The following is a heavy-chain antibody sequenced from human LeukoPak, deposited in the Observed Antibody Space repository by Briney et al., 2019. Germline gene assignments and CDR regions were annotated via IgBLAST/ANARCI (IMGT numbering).Heavy chain of an antibody. D-gene: IGHD3-10*01. CDR1: GFTFSSYG. V-gene: IGHV3-30*18. CDR2: ISYDGTNK. CDR3: AKHGEMVRGVIGVPD. Sequence: AGGSLRLSCAASGFTFSSYGMHWVRQAPGKGLEWVAVISYDGTNKYYADSVKGRFTISRDNSKNTLYLQMNSLRAEDTAVYYCAKHGEMVRGVIGVPDWGQGTLVTVSS. J-gene: IGHJ4*02.